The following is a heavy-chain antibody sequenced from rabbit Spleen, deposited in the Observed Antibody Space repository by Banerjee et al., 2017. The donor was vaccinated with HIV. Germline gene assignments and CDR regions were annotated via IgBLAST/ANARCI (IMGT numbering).Heavy chain of an antibody. CDR2: IDSGSSGFT. Sequence: QSLEESGGGLVKPGASLTLTCKASGLDFSGDSYDSYMCWVRQAPGKGLEWIACIDSGSSGFTYFASWAKGRFTISKTSSTTVTLQVTSLTAADTATYFCAKDSGSSFSSYGMDLWGPGTLVTVS. D-gene: IGHD8-1*01. J-gene: IGHJ6*01. CDR1: GLDFSGDSY. V-gene: IGHV1S40*01. CDR3: AKDSGSSFSSYGMDL.